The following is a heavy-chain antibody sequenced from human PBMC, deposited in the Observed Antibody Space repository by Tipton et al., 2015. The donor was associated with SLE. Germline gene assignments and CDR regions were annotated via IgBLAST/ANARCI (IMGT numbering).Heavy chain of an antibody. CDR3: ATVRGAYDAFDV. CDR1: GFIVSNNY. J-gene: IGHJ3*01. D-gene: IGHD1-26*01. V-gene: IGHV3-53*01. Sequence: SLRLSCAASGFIVSNNYMSWVRQAPGKGLEWVSVIYIDGGTYSADSVKGRFTISRDVSKNSVYLQMNSLRDEDTAVYYCATVRGAYDAFDVWGQGSMVTVSS. CDR2: IYIDGGT.